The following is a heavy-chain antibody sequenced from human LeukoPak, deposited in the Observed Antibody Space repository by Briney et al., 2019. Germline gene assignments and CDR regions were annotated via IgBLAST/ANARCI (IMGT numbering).Heavy chain of an antibody. Sequence: PGGSQTLPCVASGFTFSSYSMNWVRQAPGKGLEWVSYISSSSSTIYYADSVKGRFTISRDNAKNSLYLQMNGLRAEDTYVYYCARERGYSYGYSDYWGQGTLVTVSS. CDR1: GFTFSSYS. CDR3: ARERGYSYGYSDY. CDR2: ISSSSSTI. J-gene: IGHJ4*02. V-gene: IGHV3-48*01. D-gene: IGHD5-18*01.